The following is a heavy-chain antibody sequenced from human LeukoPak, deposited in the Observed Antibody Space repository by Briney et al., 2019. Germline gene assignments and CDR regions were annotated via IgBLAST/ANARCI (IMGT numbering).Heavy chain of an antibody. V-gene: IGHV4-61*05. J-gene: IGHJ4*02. Sequence: SETLSLTCTVSGGSISSSSYYWGWIRQPPGKGLEWIGYIYYSGSTNYNPSLKSRVTISVDTSKNQFSLKLSSVTAADTAVYYCARASNIVGATYFDYWGQGTLVTVSS. CDR1: GGSISSSSYY. CDR2: IYYSGST. D-gene: IGHD1-26*01. CDR3: ARASNIVGATYFDY.